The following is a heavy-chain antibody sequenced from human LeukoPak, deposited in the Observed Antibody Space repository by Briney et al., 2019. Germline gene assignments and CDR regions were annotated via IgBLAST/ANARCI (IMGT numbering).Heavy chain of an antibody. V-gene: IGHV4-34*01. D-gene: IGHD3-3*01. J-gene: IGHJ6*03. CDR2: INHSGST. CDR3: ARARGARDFWSGYYYYYYMDV. CDR1: GGSFSGYY. Sequence: PSETLSLTCAVYGGSFSGYYWSWIRQPPGKGLEWIGEINHSGSTNYNPSLKSRVTISVDTSKNQFSLKLSSVTAADTAVYYCARARGARDFWSGYYYYYYMDVWGKGTTVTVSS.